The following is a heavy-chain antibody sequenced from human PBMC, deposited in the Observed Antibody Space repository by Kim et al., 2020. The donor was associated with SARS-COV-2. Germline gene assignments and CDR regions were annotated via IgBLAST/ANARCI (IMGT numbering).Heavy chain of an antibody. CDR3: ARDRVRGYSYGSHFDY. V-gene: IGHV1-3*01. Sequence: KFQGKVTITRDTSASAAYMELSSLRSEDTAVYYCARDRVRGYSYGSHFDYWGQGTLVTVSP. J-gene: IGHJ4*02. D-gene: IGHD5-18*01.